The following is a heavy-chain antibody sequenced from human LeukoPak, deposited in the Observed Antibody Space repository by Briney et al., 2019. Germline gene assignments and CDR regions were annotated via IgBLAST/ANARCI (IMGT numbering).Heavy chain of an antibody. J-gene: IGHJ4*02. CDR3: VRDRTKYCSSTSCPLDY. D-gene: IGHD2-2*01. CDR2: INPNSGGT. CDR1: GYTFTGYY. Sequence: ASVKLSCKTSGYTFTGYYMHWVRQAPGQGLEWMGWINPNSGGTNYAQKFQGRVTMTRDTSISTAYMELSRLRSDDTAVYYCVRDRTKYCSSTSCPLDYWGQGTLVTVSS. V-gene: IGHV1-2*02.